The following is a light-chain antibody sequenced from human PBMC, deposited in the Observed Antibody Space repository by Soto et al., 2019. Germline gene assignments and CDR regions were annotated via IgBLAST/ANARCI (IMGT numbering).Light chain of an antibody. CDR2: STN. J-gene: IGLJ2*01. Sequence: QTVVTQEPSFSVSPGGTVTLTCGVTSGSVSTTFYPSWYQQTPGQAPRTLIYSTNILSSGGPDRFSGSILGNKAALTITGAQADDESDYHCMLYMGGGLVVFGGGTKLTVL. CDR3: MLYMGGGLVV. V-gene: IGLV8-61*01. CDR1: SGSVSTTFY.